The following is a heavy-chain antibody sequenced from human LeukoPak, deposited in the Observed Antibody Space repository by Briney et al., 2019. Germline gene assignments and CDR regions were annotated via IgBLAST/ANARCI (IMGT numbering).Heavy chain of an antibody. Sequence: GGSLRLSCAASGFTFSDYYMSWIRQAPGKGLEWVSYISSSGSTIYYADSVKGRFTISRDNAKNSLYLQMNSLRAEDTAVYYCAKAFGSSGQRAFDIWGQGTMVTVSS. CDR2: ISSSGSTI. CDR1: GFTFSDYY. J-gene: IGHJ3*02. CDR3: AKAFGSSGQRAFDI. D-gene: IGHD3-22*01. V-gene: IGHV3-11*04.